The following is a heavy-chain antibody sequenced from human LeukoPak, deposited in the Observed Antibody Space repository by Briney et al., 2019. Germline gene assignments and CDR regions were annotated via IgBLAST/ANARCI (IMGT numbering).Heavy chain of an antibody. J-gene: IGHJ4*02. CDR2: ISGSGGST. D-gene: IGHD3-10*01. Sequence: GGSLRLSCAASGFTFSSYAMSWVRQAPGKGLEWVSAISGSGGSTYYADSVKGRFTISRDNSKNTLYLQMNSLRAEDTAVYYCAKGTRITMVRGALDYWGQGTLVTVSS. CDR1: GFTFSSYA. CDR3: AKGTRITMVRGALDY. V-gene: IGHV3-23*01.